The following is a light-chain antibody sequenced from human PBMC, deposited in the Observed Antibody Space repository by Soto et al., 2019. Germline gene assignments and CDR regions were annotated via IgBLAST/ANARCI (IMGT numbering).Light chain of an antibody. CDR3: QQYYHWRT. Sequence: EIVMTQSPATLSVSPGERATLSCRASQSISSNLAWYQHKPGQAPRLLIYGASTRATGISARFNGSGSGTEFTLTISSLQSEDFAIYYCQQYYHWRTFGQGTKVEF. V-gene: IGKV3-15*01. CDR2: GAS. J-gene: IGKJ1*01. CDR1: QSISSN.